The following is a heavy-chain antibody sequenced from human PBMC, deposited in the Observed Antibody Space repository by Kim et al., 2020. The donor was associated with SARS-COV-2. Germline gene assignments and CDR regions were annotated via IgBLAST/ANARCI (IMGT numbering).Heavy chain of an antibody. Sequence: SETLSLTCTVSGGSISSSSYYWGWIRQPPGKGLEWIGSIDYSGSTYYNPSLKSRVTISVDTAKNQFSLKLSPVTAADTAVYYCARRGEYYDILTGFYGMDVWGQGTTVTVSS. CDR3: ARRGEYYDILTGFYGMDV. V-gene: IGHV4-39*01. J-gene: IGHJ6*02. D-gene: IGHD3-9*01. CDR2: IDYSGST. CDR1: GGSISSSSYY.